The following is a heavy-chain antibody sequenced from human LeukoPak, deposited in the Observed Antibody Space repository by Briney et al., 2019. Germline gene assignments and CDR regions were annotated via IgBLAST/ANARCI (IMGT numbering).Heavy chain of an antibody. CDR2: INDDGSFR. CDR3: ARVSGPGMNEYYHL. V-gene: IGHV3-74*01. CDR1: GITFSGAW. Sequence: GGSLRLSCTASGITFSGAWMHWVRQAPGKGLVWVSRINDDGSFRRYANSVKGRFTISRDNAKNTLFLQMDSLRAEDTAVYYCARVSGPGMNEYYHLWGQGTLVTVSS. J-gene: IGHJ1*01. D-gene: IGHD3-10*01.